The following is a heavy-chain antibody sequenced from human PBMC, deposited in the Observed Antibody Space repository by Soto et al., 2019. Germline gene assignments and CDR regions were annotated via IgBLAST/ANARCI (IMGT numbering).Heavy chain of an antibody. D-gene: IGHD6-13*01. J-gene: IGHJ4*02. V-gene: IGHV4-4*02. Sequence: SETLSLTCAVSGGSISSSNWWSCVRQPPGKGLEWIGEIYHSGSTNYNPSLKSRVTISVDKSKNQFSLKLSSVTAADTAVYYCARGAFRRAAAGTFFDYWGQGTLVTVSS. CDR3: ARGAFRRAAAGTFFDY. CDR1: GGSISSSNW. CDR2: IYHSGST.